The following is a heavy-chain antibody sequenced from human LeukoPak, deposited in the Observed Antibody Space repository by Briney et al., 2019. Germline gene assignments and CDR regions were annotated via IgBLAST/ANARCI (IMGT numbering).Heavy chain of an antibody. CDR2: ISASGGRT. CDR1: GFTFRSYA. D-gene: IGHD3-22*01. Sequence: GGSLRLSCATSGFTFRSYAMSWVRQAPGKGLEWVSVISASGGRTAYTDSVKGRFTVSRDNSKNTLYLQMNSLRAEDTAVYFCVEGGAPSYYDGSGDAYFDYWGQGTLVTVSS. J-gene: IGHJ4*02. CDR3: VEGGAPSYYDGSGDAYFDY. V-gene: IGHV3-23*01.